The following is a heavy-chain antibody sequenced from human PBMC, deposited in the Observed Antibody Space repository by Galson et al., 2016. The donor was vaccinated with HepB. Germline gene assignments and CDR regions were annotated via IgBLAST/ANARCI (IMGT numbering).Heavy chain of an antibody. D-gene: IGHD1-14*01. V-gene: IGHV1-2*04. J-gene: IGHJ2*01. CDR1: GYTFTGYY. Sequence: VKVSCKDSGYTFTGYYIHWMRQAPGQGHERMGWNNPNSGGANYAQKFQGWVTMTRDTSISTAYMELRRLRSDDTAVYHCARDPEEGYFDLWGRGTLVTVSS. CDR2: NNPNSGGA. CDR3: ARDPEEGYFDL.